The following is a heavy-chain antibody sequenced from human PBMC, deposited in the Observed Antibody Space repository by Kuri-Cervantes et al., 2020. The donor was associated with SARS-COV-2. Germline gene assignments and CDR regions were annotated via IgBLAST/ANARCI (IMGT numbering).Heavy chain of an antibody. CDR2: ISYDGSNK. CDR1: GFTFSSYA. J-gene: IGHJ3*02. Sequence: GESLKISCAASGFTFSSYAMHWVRQAPGKGLEWVAVISYDGSNKYYADSVKGRFTISRDNSKNTLYLQMNSLRAEDTAVYYCAGDGRGDSASRAAFDIWGQGTMVTVSS. D-gene: IGHD2-21*01. V-gene: IGHV3-30-3*01. CDR3: AGDGRGDSASRAAFDI.